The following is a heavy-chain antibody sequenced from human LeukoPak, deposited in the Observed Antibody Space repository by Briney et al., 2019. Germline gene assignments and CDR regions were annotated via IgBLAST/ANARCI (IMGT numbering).Heavy chain of an antibody. Sequence: GGSLRLSCAASGFTFSNYAMSWVRQVPGKGPEWISDIGSNGARKTYADSVKGRFTTSRDNLKNTLYLQMNSLTAEDTAVYYCAEDLPLFVGYCSGGSCDYYWGQGTLVTVSS. CDR3: AEDLPLFVGYCSGGSCDYY. CDR2: IGSNGARK. J-gene: IGHJ4*02. D-gene: IGHD2-15*01. V-gene: IGHV3-23*01. CDR1: GFTFSNYA.